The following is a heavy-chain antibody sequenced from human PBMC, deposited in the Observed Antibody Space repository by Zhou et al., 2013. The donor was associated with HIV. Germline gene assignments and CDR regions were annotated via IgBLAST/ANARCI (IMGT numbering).Heavy chain of an antibody. CDR1: GDTITNHY. J-gene: IGHJ5*02. CDR3: ARQIDTTVVVPGAGRFDP. D-gene: IGHD2-2*01. Sequence: QVQLQESGLGLVKPSETLSLTCSVSGDTITNHYWSWIRQPPGKGLEWIGHIYYTGTTYYNPSLKSRVTISVDTSKNQFSLKLSSVTAADTAVYYCARQIDTTVVVPGAGRFDPWGQGTLVTVSS. CDR2: IYYTGTT. V-gene: IGHV4-59*04.